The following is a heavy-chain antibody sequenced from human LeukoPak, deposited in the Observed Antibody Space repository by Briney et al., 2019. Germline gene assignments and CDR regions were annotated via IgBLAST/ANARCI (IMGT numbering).Heavy chain of an antibody. CDR1: GFSVSSNY. J-gene: IGHJ6*02. CDR3: ASPTPYYYDSSGPALDYYYGMDV. V-gene: IGHV3-53*04. D-gene: IGHD3-22*01. Sequence: PGGSLRLSCAASGFSVSSNYMSWVRQAPGKGLEWVSVIYSGGSTYYADSVKGRFTISRHNSKNTLYLQMNSLRAEDTAVYYCASPTPYYYDSSGPALDYYYGMDVWGQGTTVTVSS. CDR2: IYSGGST.